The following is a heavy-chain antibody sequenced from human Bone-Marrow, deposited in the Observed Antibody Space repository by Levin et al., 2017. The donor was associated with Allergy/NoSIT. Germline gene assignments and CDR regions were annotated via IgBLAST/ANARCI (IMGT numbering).Heavy chain of an antibody. D-gene: IGHD5-12*01. CDR1: GYWFASYW. CDR3: ARRYGFSGYDWAFDL. J-gene: IGHJ3*01. CDR2: VYPSDSDT. Sequence: GGSLRLSCKGSGYWFASYWIGWVRQMPGRGLEWMGIVYPSDSDTRYSPSFQGQVTMSADKSISTVYLHWNTLKASDTATYYCARRYGFSGYDWAFDLWGQGTVVTVSS. V-gene: IGHV5-51*01.